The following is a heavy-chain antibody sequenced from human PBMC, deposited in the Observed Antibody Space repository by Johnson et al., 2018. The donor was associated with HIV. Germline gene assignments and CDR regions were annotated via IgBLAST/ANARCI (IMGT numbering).Heavy chain of an antibody. J-gene: IGHJ3*01. CDR2: INGNGGST. Sequence: VQLVESGGGVVRPGGSLRLSCAASGFAFDDYGMSWVRQAPGKGLDWVSGINGNGGSTGYAGSVTARFTISRDNGKNSLYLQMNSLRAEDTALYYCARAPHDAFDVWGQGTMVTVSS. CDR1: GFAFDDYG. V-gene: IGHV3-20*04. CDR3: ARAPHDAFDV.